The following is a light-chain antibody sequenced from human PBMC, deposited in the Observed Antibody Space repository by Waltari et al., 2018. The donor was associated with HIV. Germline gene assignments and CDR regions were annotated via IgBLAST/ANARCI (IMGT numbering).Light chain of an antibody. J-gene: IGLJ2*01. V-gene: IGLV2-14*01. CDR1: TSHFGLSTF. CDR2: EVF. Sequence: QSALTHPASVSGSPGQSLTISCTASTSHFGLSTFISWYQQPPGGVPKVIIYEVFSRPSGVSGRFSGSKSGNTAALTISGLQTEDEADYYCTTFTSNYTVIFGGGTKVTVL. CDR3: TTFTSNYTVI.